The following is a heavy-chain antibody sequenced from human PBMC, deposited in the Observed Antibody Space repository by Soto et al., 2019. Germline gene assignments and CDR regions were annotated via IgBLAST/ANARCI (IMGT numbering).Heavy chain of an antibody. CDR1: GFTFSSYA. V-gene: IGHV3-23*01. D-gene: IGHD2-2*01. J-gene: IGHJ6*02. CDR3: ARVGSLVPASRYYGMDV. Sequence: GGSLRLSCAASGFTFSSYAMSWVRQAPGKGLEWVSAISGSGGSTYYTDSVKGRFTISRDNSKNTLYLQMNSLRAEDTAVYYCARVGSLVPASRYYGMDVWGQGTTVTVSS. CDR2: ISGSGGST.